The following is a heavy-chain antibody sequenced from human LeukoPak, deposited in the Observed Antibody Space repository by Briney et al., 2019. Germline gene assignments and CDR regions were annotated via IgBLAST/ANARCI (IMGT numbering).Heavy chain of an antibody. CDR1: GGSFSGYY. J-gene: IGHJ4*02. CDR3: ARSPSRPTVTNFGY. Sequence: PSETLSLTCAVYGGSFSGYYWSWIRQPPGKGLEWVGEINHSGSTNYNPSLKSRVTISVDTSKNQFSLKLSSVTAADTAVYYCARSPSRPTVTNFGYWGQGTLFTVSS. V-gene: IGHV4-34*01. CDR2: INHSGST. D-gene: IGHD4-17*01.